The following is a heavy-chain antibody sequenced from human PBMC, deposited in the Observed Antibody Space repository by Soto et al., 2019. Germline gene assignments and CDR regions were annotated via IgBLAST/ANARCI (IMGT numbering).Heavy chain of an antibody. D-gene: IGHD3-22*01. CDR3: ARGIDYYDSSGYYPPYYYYGMDV. V-gene: IGHV1-3*01. Sequence: ASVKVSCKASAYTFTSYAMHWVRQAPGQRLEWMGWINAGNGNTKYSQKFQGRVTITRDTSASTAYMELSSLRSEDTAVYYCARGIDYYDSSGYYPPYYYYGMDVWGQGTTVTVSS. CDR2: INAGNGNT. CDR1: AYTFTSYA. J-gene: IGHJ6*02.